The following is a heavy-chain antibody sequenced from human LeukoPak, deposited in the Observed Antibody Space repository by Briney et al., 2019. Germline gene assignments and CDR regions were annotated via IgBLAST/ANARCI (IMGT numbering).Heavy chain of an antibody. CDR3: VRAPPGTGWLIDH. Sequence: GGSLRLSCAASGFAFSNYDTLWVRQATGKGLEWVSAINTAADTYYPDSVKGRFTISRENAKSSLYLQMNSLRVGDTAVYYCVRAPPGTGWLIDHWGQGTLVAVSS. V-gene: IGHV3-13*04. CDR2: INTAADT. CDR1: GFAFSNYD. J-gene: IGHJ4*02. D-gene: IGHD6-19*01.